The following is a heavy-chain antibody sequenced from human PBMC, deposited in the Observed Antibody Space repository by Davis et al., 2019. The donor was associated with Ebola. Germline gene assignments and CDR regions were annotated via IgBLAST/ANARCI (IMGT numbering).Heavy chain of an antibody. CDR3: TTVGIAARPDYFDY. CDR2: IKSKTDGGTT. Sequence: GESLKISCAASGFTFSNAWMSWVRQAPGKGLEWVGRIKSKTDGGTTDYAAPVKGRFTISRDDSKNTLYLQMNSLKTEDTAVYYCTTVGIAARPDYFDYWGQGTLVTVSS. D-gene: IGHD6-6*01. J-gene: IGHJ4*02. V-gene: IGHV3-15*01. CDR1: GFTFSNAW.